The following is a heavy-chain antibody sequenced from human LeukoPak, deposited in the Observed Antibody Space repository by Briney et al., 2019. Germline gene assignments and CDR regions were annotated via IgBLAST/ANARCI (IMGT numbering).Heavy chain of an antibody. Sequence: PSETLSLTCAVYGGSFSGYYWSWIRQPPGKGLEWIGEINHSGSTNYNPSLKSRVTISVDTSKNQFSLILNSVTAADTAVYYCAMTNSVIRFDYWGQGTLVTVSS. CDR2: INHSGST. CDR3: AMTNSVIRFDY. V-gene: IGHV4-34*01. J-gene: IGHJ4*02. CDR1: GGSFSGYY. D-gene: IGHD2-8*01.